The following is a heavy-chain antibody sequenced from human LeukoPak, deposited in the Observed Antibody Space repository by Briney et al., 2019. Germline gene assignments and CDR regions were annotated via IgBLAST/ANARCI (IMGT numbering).Heavy chain of an antibody. CDR2: FDPEDGET. CDR3: ARPQNYYYYMDV. J-gene: IGHJ6*03. V-gene: IGHV1-24*01. Sequence: ASVKVSCKVSGYTLTELSMHWVRQAPGKGLEWMGGFDPEDGETIYAQKFQGRVTMTEDTSTDTAYMELSSLRSEDTAVYYCARPQNYYYYMDVWGKGTTVTVSS. CDR1: GYTLTELS.